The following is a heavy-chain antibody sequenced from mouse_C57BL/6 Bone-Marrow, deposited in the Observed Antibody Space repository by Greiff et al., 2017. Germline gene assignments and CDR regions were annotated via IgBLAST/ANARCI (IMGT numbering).Heavy chain of an antibody. CDR1: GFNIKDDS. J-gene: IGHJ4*01. CDR3: TMARDY. CDR2: IDPENGDT. Sequence: VQLQQSGAALVRPGAPVKSSCTASGFNIKDDSMHWVKRRPEQGLEWIGWIDPENGDTEYASRFQGKATITADTSSNTAYLQLSSLTSEDTAVYYCTMARDYWGQGTSVTGSS. V-gene: IGHV14-4*01.